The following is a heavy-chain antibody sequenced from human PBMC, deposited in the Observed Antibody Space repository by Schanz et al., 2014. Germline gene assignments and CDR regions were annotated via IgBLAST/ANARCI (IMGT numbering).Heavy chain of an antibody. CDR1: TFTFSSDW. V-gene: IGHV3-7*05. Sequence: EVQLAESGGGLVQPGGSLRLSCAASTFTFSSDWMSWVRQAPGKGLEWVANIKEDGSVKDYVDSVKGRFTISSDSSKNTLYLQMSSLRADDTAVYYCAKAADWPVTRFDPWGQGTLVTVSS. D-gene: IGHD3-9*01. CDR2: IKEDGSVK. J-gene: IGHJ5*02. CDR3: AKAADWPVTRFDP.